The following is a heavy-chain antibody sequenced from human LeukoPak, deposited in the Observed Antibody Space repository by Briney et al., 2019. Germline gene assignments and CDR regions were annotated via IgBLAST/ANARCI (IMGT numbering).Heavy chain of an antibody. V-gene: IGHV3-53*01. CDR2: IYSGGAT. CDR1: GFIVSDNY. Sequence: GGSLRLSCAVSGFIVSDNYMSWVRQAPGKGQEWVSVIYSGGATYHSDSVKGRFTVSRDNSRNTVYLQMNNLRAEDTAVYFCARGRTDFGGGLFDYRGQGTLVTVSA. J-gene: IGHJ4*02. D-gene: IGHD3-16*01. CDR3: ARGRTDFGGGLFDY.